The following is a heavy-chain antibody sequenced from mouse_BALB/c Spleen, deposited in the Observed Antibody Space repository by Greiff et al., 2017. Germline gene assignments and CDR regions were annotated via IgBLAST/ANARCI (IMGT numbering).Heavy chain of an antibody. CDR1: GFTFSSYA. Sequence: EVQRVESGGGLVKPGGSLKLSCAASGFTFSSYAMSWVRQSPEKRLEWVAEISSGGSYTYYPDTVTGRFTISRDNAKNTLYLEMSSLRSEDTAMYYCARGLPDYYAMDYWGQGTSVTVSS. J-gene: IGHJ4*01. CDR3: ARGLPDYYAMDY. D-gene: IGHD5-5*01. V-gene: IGHV5-9-4*01. CDR2: ISSGGSYT.